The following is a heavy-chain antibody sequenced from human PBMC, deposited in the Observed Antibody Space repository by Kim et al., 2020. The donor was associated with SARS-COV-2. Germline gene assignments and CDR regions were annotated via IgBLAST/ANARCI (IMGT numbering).Heavy chain of an antibody. CDR2: IYYSGST. D-gene: IGHD2-21*01. V-gene: IGHV4-61*01. CDR3: ARAPLAYCGGDCYPNFDY. Sequence: SETLSLTCTVSGGSVSSGSYYWSWIRQPPGKGLEWIGYIYYSGSTNYNPSLKSRVTISVDTSKNQFSLKLSSVTAADTAVYYCARAPLAYCGGDCYPNFDYWGQGTLVTVSS. J-gene: IGHJ4*02. CDR1: GGSVSSGSYY.